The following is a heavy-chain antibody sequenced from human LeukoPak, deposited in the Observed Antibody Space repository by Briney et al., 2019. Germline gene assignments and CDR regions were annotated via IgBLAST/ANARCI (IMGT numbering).Heavy chain of an antibody. D-gene: IGHD3-22*01. Sequence: TSETLSLTCAVSGDSISSNYWWTWVRQPPGKGLEWIGEIHHSGSTNYSPSLKSRVTVSVDNSRNDFSLSLTSVSAADTAVYYCARGIPGYFGTSGYYYEYWGQGTLVTVSS. J-gene: IGHJ4*02. CDR2: IHHSGST. CDR3: ARGIPGYFGTSGYYYEY. V-gene: IGHV4-4*02. CDR1: GDSISSNYW.